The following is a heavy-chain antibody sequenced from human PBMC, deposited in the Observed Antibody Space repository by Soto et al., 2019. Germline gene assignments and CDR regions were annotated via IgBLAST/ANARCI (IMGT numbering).Heavy chain of an antibody. CDR2: ISYEGSDK. CDR3: ARGQQLANYYYYGMDV. J-gene: IGHJ6*02. CDR1: GFTFSSYV. D-gene: IGHD6-13*01. Sequence: GGSLRLSCAASGFTFSSYVMHWVRQAPGKGLEWVAVISYEGSDKYYEDPVKGRFTISRDNSKNTLYLQMNSLRTEDTAVYYCARGQQLANYYYYGMDVWGQGTTVTVSS. V-gene: IGHV3-30-3*01.